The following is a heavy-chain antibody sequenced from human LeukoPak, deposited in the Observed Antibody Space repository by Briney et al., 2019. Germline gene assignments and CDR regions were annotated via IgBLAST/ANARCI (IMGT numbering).Heavy chain of an antibody. J-gene: IGHJ4*02. CDR3: ARRTYYDFWSGYRVFDY. V-gene: IGHV5-51*01. CDR2: IYPGDSDT. D-gene: IGHD3-3*01. Sequence: GESLKISCKGSEYSFTSYWIGWVRQMPGKGLEWMGIIYPGDSDTRYSPSFQGQVTISADKSISTAYLQWSSLKASDTAMYYCARRTYYDFWSGYRVFDYWGQGTLVTVSS. CDR1: EYSFTSYW.